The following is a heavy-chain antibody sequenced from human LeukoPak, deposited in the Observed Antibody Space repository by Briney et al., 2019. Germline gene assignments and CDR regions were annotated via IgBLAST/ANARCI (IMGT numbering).Heavy chain of an antibody. Sequence: GGSLSLSCAASGFTFSSYGMHWVRQAPGKGLEWVSSLSGNGFVTYHADSVEGRFTISRDNSRNTLYLQMNSLRAEDTAIYYCAKGAASTLGFDPWGQGTLVTVSS. CDR1: GFTFSSYG. J-gene: IGHJ5*02. D-gene: IGHD6-13*01. CDR2: LSGNGFVT. CDR3: AKGAASTLGFDP. V-gene: IGHV3-23*01.